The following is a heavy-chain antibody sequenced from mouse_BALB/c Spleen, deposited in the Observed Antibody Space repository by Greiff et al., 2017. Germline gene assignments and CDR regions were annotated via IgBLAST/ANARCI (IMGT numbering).Heavy chain of an antibody. CDR3: ARHGDYRYDLAWFAY. CDR1: GFTFSSYT. CDR2: ISNGGGST. Sequence: EVMLVESGGGLVQPGGSLKLSCAASGFTFSSYTMSWVRQTPEKRLEWVAYISNGGGSTYYPDTVKGRFTISRDNAKNTLYLQMSSLKSEDTAMYYFARHGDYRYDLAWFAYWGQGTLVTVSA. D-gene: IGHD2-14*01. V-gene: IGHV5-12-2*01. J-gene: IGHJ3*01.